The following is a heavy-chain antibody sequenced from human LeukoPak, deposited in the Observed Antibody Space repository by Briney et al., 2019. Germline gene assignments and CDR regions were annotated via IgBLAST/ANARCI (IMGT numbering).Heavy chain of an antibody. CDR2: INPNSGGT. CDR3: ARVGYSSSWYQSIGSFDY. J-gene: IGHJ4*02. V-gene: IGHV1-2*02. D-gene: IGHD6-13*01. CDR1: GYTFTNYA. Sequence: ASVKVSCKASGYTFTNYAINWVRQAPGQGLEWMGWINPNSGGTNYAQKFQDRVTMTRDTSISTAYMELSRLRSDDTAVYYCARVGYSSSWYQSIGSFDYWGQGTLVTVSS.